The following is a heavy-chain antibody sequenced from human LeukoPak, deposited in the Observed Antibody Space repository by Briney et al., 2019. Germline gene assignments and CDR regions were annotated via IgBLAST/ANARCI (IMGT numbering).Heavy chain of an antibody. Sequence: GGSLGLSCAASGFTFSSYWMHWVRQAPGMGLVWVSRISGDGSTTSYADSVKGRFTVSRDNAKNTLYLQMNSLRAEDTAVYYCARLDILTGNYYYFNFWGQGTLVTVSS. CDR3: ARLDILTGNYYYFNF. J-gene: IGHJ4*02. D-gene: IGHD3-9*01. CDR1: GFTFSSYW. CDR2: ISGDGSTT. V-gene: IGHV3-74*01.